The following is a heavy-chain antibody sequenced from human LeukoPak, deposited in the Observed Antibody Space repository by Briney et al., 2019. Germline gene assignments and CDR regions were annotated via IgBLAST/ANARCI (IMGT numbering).Heavy chain of an antibody. CDR2: IYYSGST. CDR3: ARRGLLWFGRYYYFDY. J-gene: IGHJ4*02. Sequence: SETLSLTCTVSGGSISNNNYYWGWIRQPPGKGLEWIGSIYYSGSTYYNPSLKSRVTISVDTSKNQFSLKLSSVTAADTAVYYCARRGLLWFGRYYYFDYWGQGTLVTVSS. V-gene: IGHV4-39*07. CDR1: GGSISNNNYY. D-gene: IGHD3-10*01.